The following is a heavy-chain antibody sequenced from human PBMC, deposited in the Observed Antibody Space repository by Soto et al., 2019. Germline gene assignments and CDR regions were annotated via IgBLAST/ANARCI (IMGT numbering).Heavy chain of an antibody. V-gene: IGHV4-34*01. CDR1: GGSFSGYY. D-gene: IGHD3-10*01. CDR3: ASVSGIYNNGMDV. Sequence: PSETLSLTCAVYGGSFSGYYWSWIRQPPGKGLEWIGEINHSGSTNYNPSLKSRVTISVDTSKNQFSLKLSSVTAADTAVYYCASVSGIYNNGMDVWAKGPTFTFSP. CDR2: INHSGST. J-gene: IGHJ6*04.